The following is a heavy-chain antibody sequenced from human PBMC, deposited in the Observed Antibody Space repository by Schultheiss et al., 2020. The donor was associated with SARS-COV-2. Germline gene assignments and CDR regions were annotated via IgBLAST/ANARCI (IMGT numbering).Heavy chain of an antibody. D-gene: IGHD6-19*01. Sequence: GESLKISCAASGFTFSSYAMSWVRQAPGKGLEWVSAISGSGGSTYYADSVKGRFTISRDNSKNTLYLQMNSLRAEDTAVYYFAKAPSIGWDWFDPWGQGTLVTVSS. CDR1: GFTFSSYA. V-gene: IGHV3-23*01. CDR2: ISGSGGST. J-gene: IGHJ5*02. CDR3: AKAPSIGWDWFDP.